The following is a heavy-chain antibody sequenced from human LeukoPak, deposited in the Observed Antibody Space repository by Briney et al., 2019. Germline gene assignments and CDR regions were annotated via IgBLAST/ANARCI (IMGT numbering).Heavy chain of an antibody. D-gene: IGHD6-6*01. CDR2: IYTSGST. Sequence: SETLSLTCTVSGGSISSGIYYWTWIRQPAGKGLEWIGRIYTSGSTNYNPSLKSRVTISVDTSKNQFSLKLSSVTAADTAVYYCARDDSSSIPMERWGQGTLVTVSS. V-gene: IGHV4-61*02. CDR3: ARDDSSSIPMER. CDR1: GGSISSGIYY. J-gene: IGHJ4*02.